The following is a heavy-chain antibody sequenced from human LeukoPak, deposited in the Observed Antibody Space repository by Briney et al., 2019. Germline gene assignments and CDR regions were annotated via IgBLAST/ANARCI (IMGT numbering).Heavy chain of an antibody. CDR3: ARDLGYCSSTSCYRYGFDY. CDR2: ISSSSSTI. D-gene: IGHD2-2*02. Sequence: GGSLRLSCAASGFTFSSYSMNWVRQAPGKGLEWVSYISSSSSTIYYADSVKGRFTISRDNAKNSLYLQMNSLRAEDTAVYYCARDLGYCSSTSCYRYGFDYWGQGTLVTVSS. CDR1: GFTFSSYS. J-gene: IGHJ4*02. V-gene: IGHV3-48*04.